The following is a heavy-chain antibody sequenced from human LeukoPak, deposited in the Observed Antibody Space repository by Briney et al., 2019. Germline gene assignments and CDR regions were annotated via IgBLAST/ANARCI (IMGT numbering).Heavy chain of an antibody. Sequence: GGSLRLSCAASGFTFSSYSMNWVRQAPGKGLEWVSSISSSSSYIYYADSVQGRFTISRDNAKNSLYLQRNSLRAEDTAVYYCAPSGDPEGGDYWGQGTLVTVSS. V-gene: IGHV3-21*01. CDR3: APSGDPEGGDY. CDR2: ISSSSSYI. D-gene: IGHD1-26*01. J-gene: IGHJ4*02. CDR1: GFTFSSYS.